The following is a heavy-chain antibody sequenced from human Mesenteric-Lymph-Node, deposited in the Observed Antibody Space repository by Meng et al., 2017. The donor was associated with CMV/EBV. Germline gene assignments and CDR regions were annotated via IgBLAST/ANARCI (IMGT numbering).Heavy chain of an antibody. CDR1: ADSVSSNSAA. D-gene: IGHD6-13*01. CDR2: TYYRSKWYN. Sequence: ADSVSSNSAAWNWIRQSPSRGLEWLGRTYYRSKWYNDYAVSVKSRVTINPDTSKNQFSLQLNSVTLEDTAVYYCARGSSSWPYYFDYWGQGTLVTVSS. J-gene: IGHJ4*02. CDR3: ARGSSSWPYYFDY. V-gene: IGHV6-1*01.